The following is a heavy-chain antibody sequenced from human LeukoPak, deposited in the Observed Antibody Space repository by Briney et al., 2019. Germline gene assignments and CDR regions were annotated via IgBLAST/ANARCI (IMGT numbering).Heavy chain of an antibody. D-gene: IGHD2-2*01. J-gene: IGHJ3*02. CDR1: GFTFDDYG. Sequence: GGSLRLSCAASGFTFDDYGMSWVRQAPGKGLEWVSGINWNGGSTGYADSVKGRFTITRDNAKNSLYLQMNSLRAEDTALYYCARYLADIVVVPAAFDAFDIWGQGTMVTVSS. CDR2: INWNGGST. V-gene: IGHV3-20*04. CDR3: ARYLADIVVVPAAFDAFDI.